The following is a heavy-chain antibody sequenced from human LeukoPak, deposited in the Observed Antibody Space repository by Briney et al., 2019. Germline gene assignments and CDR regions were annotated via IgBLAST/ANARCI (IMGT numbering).Heavy chain of an antibody. Sequence: GGSLRLSCAASGFTFSSYGMHWVRQAPGKGLEWVAVISYDGSNKYYADSAKGRFTISRDNSKNTLYLQMNSLRAEDTAVYYCATDDYSNPFDYWGQGTLVTVSS. V-gene: IGHV3-30*03. CDR2: ISYDGSNK. D-gene: IGHD4-11*01. CDR1: GFTFSSYG. CDR3: ATDDYSNPFDY. J-gene: IGHJ4*02.